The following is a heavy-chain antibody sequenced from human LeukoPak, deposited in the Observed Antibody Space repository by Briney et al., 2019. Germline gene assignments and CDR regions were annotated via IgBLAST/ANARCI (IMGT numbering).Heavy chain of an antibody. D-gene: IGHD3-22*01. V-gene: IGHV1-2*02. J-gene: IGHJ1*01. CDR3: ARDYYDSSDYEYFHH. CDR1: GYTVISYG. Sequence: GASVKVSCKASGYTVISYGISWVRQAPGQGLEWMGWINPNSGGTNCAQKFQGRLTMHRDTSISTAYMELSRLTSDDTAMYYCARDYYDSSDYEYFHHWGQGTLVTVSS. CDR2: INPNSGGT.